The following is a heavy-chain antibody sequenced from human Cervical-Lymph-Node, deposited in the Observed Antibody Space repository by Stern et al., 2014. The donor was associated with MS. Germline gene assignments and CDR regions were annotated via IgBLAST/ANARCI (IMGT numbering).Heavy chain of an antibody. CDR1: GFTFDDYA. V-gene: IGHV3-9*01. CDR3: AKDMRRGGRREFSVWYLDL. CDR2: ISWNSL. D-gene: IGHD3-16*01. J-gene: IGHJ2*01. Sequence: EVQLEESGGGLVQPGRSLRLSCAASGFTFDDYAMPWVRQAPGKGLEWVSGISWNSLGYADSVKGRFTISRDNAKNSLYLQINSLRVEDTALYYCAKDMRRGGRREFSVWYLDLWGRGTLVTVSS.